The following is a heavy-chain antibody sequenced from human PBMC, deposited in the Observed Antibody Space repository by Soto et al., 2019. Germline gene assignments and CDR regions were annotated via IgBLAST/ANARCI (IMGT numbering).Heavy chain of an antibody. V-gene: IGHV1-8*01. Sequence: QVQLVQSGAEVKKPGASVKVSCKASGYTFTSYDINWVRQATGQGLEWMGWMNPNSGNTGYAQKFQGRVTMTRNTSISTAYMDLSSLRSEDTAVYYCATFDTAMVKGVVWYYYGMDVWGQGTTVTVSS. J-gene: IGHJ6*02. CDR3: ATFDTAMVKGVVWYYYGMDV. D-gene: IGHD5-18*01. CDR2: MNPNSGNT. CDR1: GYTFTSYD.